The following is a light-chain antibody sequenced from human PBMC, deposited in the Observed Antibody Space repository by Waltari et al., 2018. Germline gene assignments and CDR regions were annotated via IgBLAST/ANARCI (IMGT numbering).Light chain of an antibody. J-gene: IGLJ2*01. CDR1: SSHVGGYHY. Sequence: QSALAQPPSASGSPGQSVTISCTGTSSHVGGYHYVSWYQQHPGKAPKLMIYEVSKRPSGVPDRFSGSKSGNTASLTVSGLQAEDEAAYYCSSYAGSNFVVFGGGTKVTVL. CDR3: SSYAGSNFVV. V-gene: IGLV2-8*01. CDR2: EVS.